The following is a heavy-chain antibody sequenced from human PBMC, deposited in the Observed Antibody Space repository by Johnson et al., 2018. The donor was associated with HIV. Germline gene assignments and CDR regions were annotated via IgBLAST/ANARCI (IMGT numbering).Heavy chain of an antibody. J-gene: IGHJ3*02. D-gene: IGHD1-26*01. CDR2: IYSGGST. CDR3: ARDSGAPGNDAFDI. V-gene: IGHV3-53*01. Sequence: VQLVESGGTLIQPGGSPRLSCAASGFTVSNNYMSWVRQAPGKGLEWVSVIYSGGSTYYADSVKGRFTISRDNSKNTLYLQMNSLRAEDTAVYYCARDSGAPGNDAFDIWGQGTMVTISS. CDR1: GFTVSNNY.